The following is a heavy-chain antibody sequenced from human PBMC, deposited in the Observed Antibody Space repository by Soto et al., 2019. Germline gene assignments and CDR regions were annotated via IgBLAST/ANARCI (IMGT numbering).Heavy chain of an antibody. CDR3: ARQGYCSSTSCYRAWFDP. J-gene: IGHJ5*02. CDR2: IDPSDSYT. Sequence: TIACKESRYSVTSYWISWVRQMPGKGLEWMGRIDPSDSYTNYSPSFQGHVTISADKSISTAYLQWSSLKASDTAMYYCARQGYCSSTSCYRAWFDPWGQGTLVTVSS. D-gene: IGHD2-2*02. CDR1: RYSVTSYW. V-gene: IGHV5-10-1*01.